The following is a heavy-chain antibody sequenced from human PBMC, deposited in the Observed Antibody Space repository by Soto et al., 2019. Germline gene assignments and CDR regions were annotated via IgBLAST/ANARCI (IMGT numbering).Heavy chain of an antibody. CDR1: GLNFRNYA. CDR3: AKTLPEVIAAAGSDY. V-gene: IGHV3-30*18. CDR2: ISYDGSNK. D-gene: IGHD6-13*01. Sequence: GVSLRLSCAAAGLNFRNYAMHWVSQDRGKGLDWLAAISYDGSNKYYASSVKGRFTISRDNSKSTLYLQMNSLRTDDTALYYCAKTLPEVIAAAGSDYWGQGALVTVSS. J-gene: IGHJ4*02.